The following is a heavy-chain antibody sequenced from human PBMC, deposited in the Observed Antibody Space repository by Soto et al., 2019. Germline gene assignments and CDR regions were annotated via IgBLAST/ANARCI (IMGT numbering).Heavy chain of an antibody. V-gene: IGHV4-4*02. CDR1: GGSISSSNW. J-gene: IGHJ6*02. CDR3: ARDWAYYDFWSGPLGGMDV. CDR2: IYHSGST. Sequence: SETLSLTCAVSGGSISSSNWWSWVRQPPGKGLEWIGEIYHSGSTNYNPSLKSRVTISVDKSKNQFSLKLSSVTAADTAVYYCARDWAYYDFWSGPLGGMDVWGQGTTVAVSS. D-gene: IGHD3-3*01.